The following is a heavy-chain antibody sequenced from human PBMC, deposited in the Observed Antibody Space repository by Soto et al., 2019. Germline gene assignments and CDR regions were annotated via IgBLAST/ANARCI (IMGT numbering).Heavy chain of an antibody. CDR3: ARDPRLGVGGFYYFDY. D-gene: IGHD3-10*01. Sequence: QVQLVQSGAEVKKPGASVKVSCKASGYTFTSYGISWVRQAPGQGLEWMGWISAYNGNTNYAQKLQGRVTITTDTSTSTGYMELRSLRSDDTAVYYCARDPRLGVGGFYYFDYWGHGTLVTVSS. CDR2: ISAYNGNT. CDR1: GYTFTSYG. J-gene: IGHJ4*01. V-gene: IGHV1-18*01.